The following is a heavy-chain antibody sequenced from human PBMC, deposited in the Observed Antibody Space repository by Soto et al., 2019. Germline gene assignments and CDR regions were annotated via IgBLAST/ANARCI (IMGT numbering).Heavy chain of an antibody. CDR3: ARSPFCGGDCYIEYFQH. Sequence: PSVTLCLTYAVADGSISSGGYSWSFIKQPPGKGLEWIGYIYESGSTYYNPSLKSRVTISVDRSKNQFSLKLSSVTAADTAVYYCARSPFCGGDCYIEYFQHWGHGTLVTVSS. CDR1: DGSISSGGYS. D-gene: IGHD2-21*02. V-gene: IGHV4-30-2*01. CDR2: IYESGST. J-gene: IGHJ1*01.